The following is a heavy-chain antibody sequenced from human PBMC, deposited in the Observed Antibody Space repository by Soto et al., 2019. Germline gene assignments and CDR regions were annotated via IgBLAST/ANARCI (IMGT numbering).Heavy chain of an antibody. CDR2: ISGSGGST. J-gene: IGHJ4*02. V-gene: IGHV3-23*01. D-gene: IGHD2-8*02. Sequence: GGSLRLSCAASGFTFSSYAMSWVRQAPGKGLEWVSAISGSGGSTYYADSVKGRFTISRDNSKNTLYLQMNSLRASDTAMFYCARPLVVGFTPDYFDYWGQGTQVTVSS. CDR3: ARPLVVGFTPDYFDY. CDR1: GFTFSSYA.